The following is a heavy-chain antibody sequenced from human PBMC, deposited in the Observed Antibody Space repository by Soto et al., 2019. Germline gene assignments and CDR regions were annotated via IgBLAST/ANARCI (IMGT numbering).Heavy chain of an antibody. Sequence: GASVKVSCKASGYTFTSYAMHWVRQAPGQRLEWMGWINAGNGNTKYSQKFQGRVTITRDTSASTAYMELSSLRSEDTAVYYCARDLRRSVTPVGYFQHWGQGTLVTVSS. CDR1: GYTFTSYA. CDR3: ARDLRRSVTPVGYFQH. CDR2: INAGNGNT. J-gene: IGHJ1*01. D-gene: IGHD4-17*01. V-gene: IGHV1-3*01.